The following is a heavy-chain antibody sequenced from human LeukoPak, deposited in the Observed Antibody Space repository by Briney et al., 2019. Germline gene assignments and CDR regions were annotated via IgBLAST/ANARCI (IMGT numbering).Heavy chain of an antibody. Sequence: GGSLRLSCAASGFTFSSYGMHWVRQAPGKGLEWVAVISYDGSNKYYADSVKGRFTISRGNSKNTLYLQMNSLRAEDTAVYYCAKGVTTGYWGQGTLVTVSS. V-gene: IGHV3-30*18. CDR2: ISYDGSNK. J-gene: IGHJ4*02. D-gene: IGHD4-17*01. CDR3: AKGVTTGY. CDR1: GFTFSSYG.